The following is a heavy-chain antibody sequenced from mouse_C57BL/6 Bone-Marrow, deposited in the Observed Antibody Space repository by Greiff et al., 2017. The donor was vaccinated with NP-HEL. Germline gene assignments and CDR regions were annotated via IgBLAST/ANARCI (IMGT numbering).Heavy chain of an antibody. CDR2: IDPENGDT. D-gene: IGHD2-4*01. CDR1: GFNIKDDY. V-gene: IGHV14-4*01. CDR3: ARGDYEGDY. Sequence: VQLQQSGAELVRPGASVKLSCTASGFNIKDDYMHWVKQRPEQGLEWIGWIDPENGDTEYASKFQGKATITADTSSNTAYLQLSSLTSEDTAVYYCARGDYEGDYWGQGTTLTVSS. J-gene: IGHJ2*01.